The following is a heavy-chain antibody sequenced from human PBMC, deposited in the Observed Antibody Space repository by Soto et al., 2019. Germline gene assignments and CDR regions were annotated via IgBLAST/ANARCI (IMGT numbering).Heavy chain of an antibody. D-gene: IGHD3-3*01. CDR3: AKDLGFWSGYYYYYGMDV. Sequence: GESLKISCKGSGYSFTSYWIGWVRQMPGKGLEWMGIIYPGDSDTRYSPSFQGQVTISRDNSKNTLYLQMNSLRAEDTAVYYCAKDLGFWSGYYYYYGMDVWGQGTTVTVSS. CDR1: GYSFTSYW. CDR2: IYPGDSDT. V-gene: IGHV5-51*01. J-gene: IGHJ6*02.